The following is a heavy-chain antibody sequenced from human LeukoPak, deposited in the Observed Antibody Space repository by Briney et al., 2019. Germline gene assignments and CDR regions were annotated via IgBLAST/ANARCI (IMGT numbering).Heavy chain of an antibody. V-gene: IGHV4-34*01. D-gene: IGHD3-3*01. Sequence: SETLSLTSAVDVGSFSGYYWSWIRQPPGKGLEWIGEINHSGSTNYNPSLKSRVTISVDTSKNQFSLKLSTVTAADTAVYYCGRNWGDYDCWSGYHYYYGMDVWGQGTTVTVS. CDR2: INHSGST. J-gene: IGHJ6*02. CDR1: VGSFSGYY. CDR3: GRNWGDYDCWSGYHYYYGMDV.